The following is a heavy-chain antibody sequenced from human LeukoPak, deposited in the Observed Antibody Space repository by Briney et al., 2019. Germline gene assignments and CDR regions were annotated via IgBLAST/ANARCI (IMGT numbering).Heavy chain of an antibody. D-gene: IGHD5-18*01. J-gene: IGHJ4*02. CDR3: AREGVDAAMIDS. Sequence: SETLSLTCTVSGGSISSYYWSWIRQPAGKGLEWIGRIYTSGSTNYNPSLKSRVTISVDTSKNQFSLKLSSVTAADTAVYYCAREGVDAAMIDSWGQGTLVTVSS. V-gene: IGHV4-4*07. CDR2: IYTSGST. CDR1: GGSISSYY.